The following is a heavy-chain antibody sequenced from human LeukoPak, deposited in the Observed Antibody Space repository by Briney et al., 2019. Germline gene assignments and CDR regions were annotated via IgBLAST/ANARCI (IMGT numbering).Heavy chain of an antibody. CDR2: MNPNSGNT. V-gene: IGHV1-8*01. D-gene: IGHD6-19*01. CDR3: ARRGSIAVAVLGY. Sequence: ASVKVSCKASGYTFTSYDINWVRQATGQGLEWMGWMNPNSGNTGYAQEFQGRVTMTRNTSISTAYMELSSLRSEDTAVYYCARRGSIAVAVLGYWGQGTLVTVSS. CDR1: GYTFTSYD. J-gene: IGHJ4*02.